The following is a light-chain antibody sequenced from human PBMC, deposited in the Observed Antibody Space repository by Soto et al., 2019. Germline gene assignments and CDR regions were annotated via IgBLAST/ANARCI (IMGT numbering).Light chain of an antibody. CDR2: GAS. Sequence: EIVLTQSPATLSLSPGERATLSCRASQSVASYLAWYQQKPGQAPTLLIYGASNRATGIPARFSGSGSGTDFTLTISSLEPEDFAVYYCQQRSDWPITFGQGTRREIK. J-gene: IGKJ5*01. V-gene: IGKV3-11*01. CDR3: QQRSDWPIT. CDR1: QSVASY.